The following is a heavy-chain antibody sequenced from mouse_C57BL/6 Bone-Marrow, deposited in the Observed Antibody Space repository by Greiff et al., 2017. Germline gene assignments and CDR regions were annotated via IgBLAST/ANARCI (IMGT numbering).Heavy chain of an antibody. CDR1: GFTFSDYG. J-gene: IGHJ4*01. V-gene: IGHV5-15*01. CDR2: ISNLAYSI. CDR3: ARHYSDYPYYAMDY. D-gene: IGHD2-13*01. Sequence: EVMLVESGGGLVQPGGSLKLSCAASGFTFSDYGMAWVRQAPRKGPEWVAVISNLAYSIYYADTVTGRFTISRENAKNTLYLEMSSLRSDDTAMYYCARHYSDYPYYAMDYWGQGTSVTVSS.